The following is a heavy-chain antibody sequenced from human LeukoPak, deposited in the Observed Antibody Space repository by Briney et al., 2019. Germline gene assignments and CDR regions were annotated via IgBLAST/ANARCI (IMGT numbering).Heavy chain of an antibody. V-gene: IGHV4-4*09. CDR2: IYTSGST. CDR1: GGSISSYY. Sequence: SETLSLTCTVSGGSISSYYWSWIRQPPGKGLEWIGYIYTSGSTNYNPSLKSRVTISVDRSKNQFSLKLSSVTAADTAVYYCASNSMVRGVFYYFDYWGQGTLVTVSS. J-gene: IGHJ4*02. D-gene: IGHD3-10*01. CDR3: ASNSMVRGVFYYFDY.